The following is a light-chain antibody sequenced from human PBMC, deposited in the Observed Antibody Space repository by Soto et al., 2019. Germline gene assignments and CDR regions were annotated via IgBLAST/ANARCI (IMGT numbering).Light chain of an antibody. CDR1: QSVSSSY. J-gene: IGKJ1*01. CDR3: QQYGSSQS. Sequence: EIVLTQSPGTLSLSPGERATLSCRASQSVSSSYLAWYQQKPGQAPRLLIYGASSRATGIPDRFSGSWSGTDFTLTISRLEPEDFAVYHCQQYGSSQSFGQGTKVEIK. CDR2: GAS. V-gene: IGKV3-20*01.